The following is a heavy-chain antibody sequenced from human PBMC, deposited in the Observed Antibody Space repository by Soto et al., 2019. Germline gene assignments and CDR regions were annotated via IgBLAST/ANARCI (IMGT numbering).Heavy chain of an antibody. CDR1: GDSISRNGYF. V-gene: IGHV4-31*03. CDR3: ARGTMLRGPGYYYAMDV. CDR2: IYNSGSS. D-gene: IGHD3-10*01. Sequence: SETLSLTCTVSGDSISRNGYFWTWIRQHPGKGLEWIGYIYNSGSSYYNPSLKSRVIISVDTSKNHFSLNLTAVTAADTAVYYCARGTMLRGPGYYYAMDVWGQGTTVTV. J-gene: IGHJ6*02.